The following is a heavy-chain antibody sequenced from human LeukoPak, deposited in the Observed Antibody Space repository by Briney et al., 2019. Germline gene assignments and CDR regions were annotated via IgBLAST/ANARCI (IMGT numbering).Heavy chain of an antibody. Sequence: PGGPLRLSCAASGFTFSNAWMSWVRQAPGKGLEWVANIKHDGSEKYYVDSVKGRFTISRDNAKNSLYLQMNSLRAEDTAVYYCARGATYYDFWSGLKVSDYWGQGTLVTVSS. J-gene: IGHJ4*02. CDR3: ARGATYYDFWSGLKVSDY. V-gene: IGHV3-7*01. D-gene: IGHD3-3*01. CDR2: IKHDGSEK. CDR1: GFTFSNAW.